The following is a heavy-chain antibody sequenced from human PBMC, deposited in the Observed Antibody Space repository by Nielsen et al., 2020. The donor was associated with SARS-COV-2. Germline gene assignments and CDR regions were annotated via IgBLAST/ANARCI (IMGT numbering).Heavy chain of an antibody. CDR2: IKQDGSEK. D-gene: IGHD1-26*01. J-gene: IGHJ4*02. CDR1: GFTFSSYW. CDR3: ATDSGSYYVVDY. Sequence: GSLRLSCAASGFTFSSYWMSWVRQAPGKGLEWVANIKQDGSEKYYVDSVKGRFTISRDNAKNSLYLQMNSLRAEDTAVYYCATDSGSYYVVDYWGQGTLVTVSS. V-gene: IGHV3-7*01.